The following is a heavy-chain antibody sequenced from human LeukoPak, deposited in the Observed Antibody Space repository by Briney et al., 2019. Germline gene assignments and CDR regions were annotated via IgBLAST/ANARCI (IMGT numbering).Heavy chain of an antibody. CDR3: ASGGGYSGYDYYFDY. CDR2: INHSGST. CDR1: GGSFSGYY. D-gene: IGHD5-12*01. J-gene: IGHJ4*02. V-gene: IGHV4-34*01. Sequence: SETLSLTCAVYGGSFSGYYWSWIRQPPGKGLEWIGEINHSGSTNYNPSLKSRVTISVDTSKNQFPLKLSSVTAADTAVYYCASGGGYSGYDYYFDYWGQGTLVTVSS.